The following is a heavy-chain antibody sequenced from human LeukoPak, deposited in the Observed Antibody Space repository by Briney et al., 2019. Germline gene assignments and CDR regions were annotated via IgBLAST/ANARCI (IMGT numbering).Heavy chain of an antibody. J-gene: IGHJ4*02. Sequence: GGSLRLSCAASGFTFSSYAMSWVRQAPGKGLEWVSAINGSGASIYYADSVKGRFTSSRDNSKNTLYLQMNSLRAEDTAVYYCAKGQEIRYSSSWPYYFDYWGQGTLVTVSS. CDR1: GFTFSSYA. D-gene: IGHD6-13*01. CDR2: INGSGASI. V-gene: IGHV3-23*01. CDR3: AKGQEIRYSSSWPYYFDY.